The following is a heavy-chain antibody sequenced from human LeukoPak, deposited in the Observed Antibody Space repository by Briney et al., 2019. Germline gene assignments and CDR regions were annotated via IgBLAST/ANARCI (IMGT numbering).Heavy chain of an antibody. CDR3: ARGLYSSSWYVGYYYYYMDV. CDR1: GGTFSSYA. V-gene: IGHV1-69*05. J-gene: IGHJ6*03. CDR2: IIPIFGTA. D-gene: IGHD6-13*01. Sequence: SVKVSCKASGGTFSSYAISWVRQAPGQGLEWMGGIIPIFGTANYAQKFQGRVTITRNTSISTAYMELSSLRSEDTAVYYCARGLYSSSWYVGYYYYYMDVWGKGTTVTVSS.